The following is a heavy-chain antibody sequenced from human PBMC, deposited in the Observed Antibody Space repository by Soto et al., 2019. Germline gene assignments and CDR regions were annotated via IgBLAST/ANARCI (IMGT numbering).Heavy chain of an antibody. CDR1: GFTFNRYW. Sequence: PGGSLRLSCAASGFTFNRYWMHWVRQAPGKGLVWVSRINSDGSTTTYADSVKGRFTISRDNAKNTLYLQMNSLRAEDTAVYYCARGSGGSGRSYHYGLDVWGQGT. CDR2: INSDGSTT. D-gene: IGHD3-10*01. J-gene: IGHJ6*02. CDR3: ARGSGGSGRSYHYGLDV. V-gene: IGHV3-74*01.